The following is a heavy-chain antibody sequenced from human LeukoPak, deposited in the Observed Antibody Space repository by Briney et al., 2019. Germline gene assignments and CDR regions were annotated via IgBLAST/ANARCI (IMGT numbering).Heavy chain of an antibody. Sequence: PSETLSLTCTVSGGSISSGDYYWSWIRQPPGKGLEWIGYIYYSGSTYYNPSLKSRVTISVDTSKNQFSLKLSSVTAADTAVYYCARDLSYYYDSSGYYYFDYWGQGTLVTVSS. CDR3: ARDLSYYYDSSGYYYFDY. D-gene: IGHD3-22*01. J-gene: IGHJ4*02. V-gene: IGHV4-30-4*08. CDR2: IYYSGST. CDR1: GGSISSGDYY.